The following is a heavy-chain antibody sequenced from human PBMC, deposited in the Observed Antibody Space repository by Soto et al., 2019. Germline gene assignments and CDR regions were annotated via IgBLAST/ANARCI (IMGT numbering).Heavy chain of an antibody. CDR2: ISSSSSTI. CDR3: ARDDGGGSRQDYYYYGMDV. Sequence: SLRLSCAASGFTFSSYSMSWVRQAPGKGLEWVSYISSSSSTIYYADSVKGRFTISRDNAKNSLYLQMNSLRDEDTAVYYCARDDGGGSRQDYYYYGMDVWGQGTTVTAP. V-gene: IGHV3-48*02. J-gene: IGHJ6*02. CDR1: GFTFSSYS. D-gene: IGHD2-15*01.